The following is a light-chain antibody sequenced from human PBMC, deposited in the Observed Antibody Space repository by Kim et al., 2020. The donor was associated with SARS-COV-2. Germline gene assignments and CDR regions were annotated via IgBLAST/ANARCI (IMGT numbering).Light chain of an antibody. J-gene: IGKJ4*01. V-gene: IGKV3-15*01. CDR1: QSISNN. CDR3: QQYDNWPLT. Sequence: VSPGEIATLSCRASQSISNNLAWYQQKPGQAPRLLIYGASTRATGVPARFSGSESGTEFTLTFSSLQSEDFAVYYCQQYDNWPLTFGGGTKVDIK. CDR2: GAS.